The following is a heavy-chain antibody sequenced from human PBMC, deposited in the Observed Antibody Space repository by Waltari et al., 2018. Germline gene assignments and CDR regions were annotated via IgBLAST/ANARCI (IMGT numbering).Heavy chain of an antibody. CDR2: LIPIFGTA. D-gene: IGHD5-12*01. Sequence: QVQLVQSGAEVKKPGSSVKVSCKASGGTFSSYAISWVRQAPGQGLEWMGRLIPIFGTANYAQKFQGRVTITADKSTSTAYMELSSLRSEDTAVYYCAREAAYSGYDSGYFDYWGQGTLVTVSS. CDR1: GGTFSSYA. CDR3: AREAAYSGYDSGYFDY. V-gene: IGHV1-69*13. J-gene: IGHJ4*02.